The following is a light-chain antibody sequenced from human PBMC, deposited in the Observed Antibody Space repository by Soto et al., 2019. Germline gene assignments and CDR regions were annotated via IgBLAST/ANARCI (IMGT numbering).Light chain of an antibody. Sequence: DIVMTQSPLSLPVTPGEPASISCRSSQSLLHSNGYNDLNWYLQKPGQSPQLLIYLGSNRASGVPDRFSGSGSGTDFTLKISRVEAEDVGVFYCMQALQTPMYTFGQGTKLEIK. J-gene: IGKJ2*01. CDR1: QSLLHSNGYND. CDR3: MQALQTPMYT. CDR2: LGS. V-gene: IGKV2-28*01.